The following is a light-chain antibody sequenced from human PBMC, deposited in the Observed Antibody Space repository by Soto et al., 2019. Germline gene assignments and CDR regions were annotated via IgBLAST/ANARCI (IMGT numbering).Light chain of an antibody. CDR2: DNS. CDR1: NIDSRT. V-gene: IGLV3-21*02. J-gene: IGLJ1*01. Sequence: SYELTQPPSVSVAPGQTATISCGENNIDSRTVHWYQQKPGQAPLLVVYDNSFRPSGIPNRFSGSNSGNTATLTISRVEAGDQADYYCQVWDNVDDHIYVFGTVHNGTVL. CDR3: QVWDNVDDHIYV.